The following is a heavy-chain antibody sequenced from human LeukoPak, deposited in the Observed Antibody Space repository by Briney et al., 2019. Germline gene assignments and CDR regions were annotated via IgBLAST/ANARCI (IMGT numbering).Heavy chain of an antibody. J-gene: IGHJ4*02. CDR3: ARAALRFLEWQPEKAGYFDY. D-gene: IGHD3-3*01. CDR1: GFTFSSYG. V-gene: IGHV3-30*02. Sequence: GGSLRLSCAASGFTFSSYGMHWVRQAPGKGLEWVAFIRYDGSNKYYADSVKGRFTISRDNAKNSLYLQMDSLRAEDTAVYYCARAALRFLEWQPEKAGYFDYWGQGTLVTVSS. CDR2: IRYDGSNK.